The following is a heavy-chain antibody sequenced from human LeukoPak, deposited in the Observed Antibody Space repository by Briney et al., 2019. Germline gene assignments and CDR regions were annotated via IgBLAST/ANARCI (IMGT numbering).Heavy chain of an antibody. J-gene: IGHJ4*02. Sequence: GGSLRLSCTASGFTLISYWMSWVRQAPGKGLEWVASIKQDGSDKNYVDSVKGRFTISRDNTKSSLYLQMNSLRAEDTAVYYCARSRGYYDYWGQGTLVTVSS. CDR1: GFTLISYW. CDR2: IKQDGSDK. CDR3: ARSRGYYDY. V-gene: IGHV3-7*01. D-gene: IGHD2/OR15-2a*01.